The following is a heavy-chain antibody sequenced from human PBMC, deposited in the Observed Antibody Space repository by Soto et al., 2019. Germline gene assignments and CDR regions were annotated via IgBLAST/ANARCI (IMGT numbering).Heavy chain of an antibody. CDR1: GYSFTSSS. CDR2: ISPISST. CDR3: ATDRRPAIVGAAPAGS. D-gene: IGHD1-26*01. J-gene: IGHJ5*02. V-gene: IGHV1-46*01. Sequence: QVELVQSGAEVKKPGASVKVSCKASGYSFTSSSMHWVRQAPGQGLEWVGIISPISSTTSAQKFHGRAPMSRDTSPSTVSMELTTLISDDADVFCCATDRRPAIVGAAPAGSWGQGTLVTVSS.